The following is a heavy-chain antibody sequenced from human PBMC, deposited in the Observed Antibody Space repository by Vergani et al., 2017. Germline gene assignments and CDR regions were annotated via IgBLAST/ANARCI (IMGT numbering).Heavy chain of an antibody. V-gene: IGHV4-31*01. CDR3: ARDPRRVGWGFSGAGDAFDI. Sequence: QVQLQESGPGLVKPSQTLSLTCTVSGGSISSGGYYWSWIRQHPGKGLEWIGYIYYSGSTYYNPSLKSLVTISVDTSKNQFSLKLSSVTAADTAVYYCARDPRRVGWGFSGAGDAFDIWGQGTMVTVSS. CDR2: IYYSGST. J-gene: IGHJ3*02. CDR1: GGSISSGGYY. D-gene: IGHD3-3*01.